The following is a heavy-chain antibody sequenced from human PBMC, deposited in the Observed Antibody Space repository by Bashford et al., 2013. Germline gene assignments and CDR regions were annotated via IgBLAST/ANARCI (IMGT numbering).Heavy chain of an antibody. Sequence: VRQAPGKGLVWVSRISGDESNTAYADSVKGRFTISRDNAKNTLYLQMNSLRAEDTAVYYCARGFLFPDDYWGQGTLVTVSS. CDR2: ISGDESNT. D-gene: IGHD2/OR15-2a*01. J-gene: IGHJ4*02. CDR3: ARGFLFPDDY. V-gene: IGHV3-74*01.